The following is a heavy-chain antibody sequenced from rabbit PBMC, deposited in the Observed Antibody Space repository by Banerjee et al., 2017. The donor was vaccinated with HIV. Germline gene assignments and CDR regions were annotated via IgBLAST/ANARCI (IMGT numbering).Heavy chain of an antibody. V-gene: IGHV1S45*01. J-gene: IGHJ4*01. CDR2: IYAGSSGNT. Sequence: QEQLEESGGDLVKPEGSLTLTCTASGFSFSSSYWICWVRQAPGKGLEWIACIYAGSSGNTYYANWAKGRFTISKTSSTTVTLQMTSLTAADTATYFCARDRSGGGWHFNLWGPGTLVTVS. D-gene: IGHD4-1*01. CDR3: ARDRSGGGWHFNL. CDR1: GFSFSSSYW.